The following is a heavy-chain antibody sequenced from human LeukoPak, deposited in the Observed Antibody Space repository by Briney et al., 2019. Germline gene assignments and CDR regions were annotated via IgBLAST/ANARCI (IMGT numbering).Heavy chain of an antibody. J-gene: IGHJ4*02. CDR3: ARAWRGSYYFDY. CDR2: INWNGGST. Sequence: RTGGSLRLSCAASGFTFSSYEMNWVRQAPGKGLEWVSGINWNGGSTGYADSVKGRFTISRDNAKNSLYLQMNSLRAEDTALYYCARAWRGSYYFDYWGQGTLVTVSS. CDR1: GFTFSSYE. D-gene: IGHD1-26*01. V-gene: IGHV3-20*04.